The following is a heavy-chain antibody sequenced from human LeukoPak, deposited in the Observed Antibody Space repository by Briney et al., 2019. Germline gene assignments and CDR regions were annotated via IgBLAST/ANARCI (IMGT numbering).Heavy chain of an antibody. CDR2: VYYSGET. CDR3: AKTGYGGNPFDS. V-gene: IGHV4-39*01. Sequence: SETLSLTCTVSGASISSSSYSWGWIRQPPGKGLEWIGGVYYSGETHYNPSPKSRVTISVDVSKNQFSLKLSSVTAADTAVYYCAKTGYGGNPFDSWGQGTQVTVSS. D-gene: IGHD4-23*01. J-gene: IGHJ4*02. CDR1: GASISSSSYS.